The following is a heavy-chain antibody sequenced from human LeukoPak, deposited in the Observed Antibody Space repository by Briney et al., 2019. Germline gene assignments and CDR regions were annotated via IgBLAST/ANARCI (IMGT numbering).Heavy chain of an antibody. D-gene: IGHD2-15*01. CDR2: INHSGST. CDR1: GGSFSGYY. Sequence: SETLSLTCAVYGGSFSGYYWSWIRQPPGKGLEWIGEINHSGSTNYNPSLKSRVTTSVETTKNQFSLKLSSVTAADTAVYYCARGLGCSGGSCYGDYYYYYYMDVWGKGTTVTVSS. J-gene: IGHJ6*03. V-gene: IGHV4-34*01. CDR3: ARGLGCSGGSCYGDYYYYYYMDV.